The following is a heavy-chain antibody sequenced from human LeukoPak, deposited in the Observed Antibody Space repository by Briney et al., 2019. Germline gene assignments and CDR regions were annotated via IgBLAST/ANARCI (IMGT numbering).Heavy chain of an antibody. Sequence: GGSLRLSCAASGFTFSSYAMHWVRQAPGKGREWLAVIPYDGSIKYCADSVKGRFTISRDNSKSTLYLQMNSLRVDDTAVYYCVRGTGGYSYGYAYWGQGTLVTVSS. J-gene: IGHJ4*02. CDR2: IPYDGSIK. CDR1: GFTFSSYA. CDR3: VRGTGGYSYGYAY. D-gene: IGHD5-18*01. V-gene: IGHV3-30-3*01.